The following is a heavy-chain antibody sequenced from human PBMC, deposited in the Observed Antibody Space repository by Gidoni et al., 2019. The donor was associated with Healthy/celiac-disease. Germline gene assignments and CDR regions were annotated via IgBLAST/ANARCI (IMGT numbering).Heavy chain of an antibody. CDR1: GFTVRSNY. D-gene: IGHD5-18*01. Sequence: EVQRVESGGGLVQPGGSLRLSCAASGFTVRSNYMSWVRQAQGKGLEWFSFIYSGGSTYYADSGKGIFTISRDNSKNTLYLQMNSLRAEDTAVYYCARHGADTAMVTSHYFDYWGQGTLVTVSS. J-gene: IGHJ4*02. CDR2: IYSGGST. V-gene: IGHV3-66*04. CDR3: ARHGADTAMVTSHYFDY.